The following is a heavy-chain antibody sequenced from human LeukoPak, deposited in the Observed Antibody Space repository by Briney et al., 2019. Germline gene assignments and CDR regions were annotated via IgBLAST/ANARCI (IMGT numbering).Heavy chain of an antibody. J-gene: IGHJ5*02. D-gene: IGHD1-26*01. Sequence: SETLSLTCTVSGGSISSGGYYWSWIRQPPGKGLEWIGYIYYSGSTNYNPSLKSRVTISLDTSKNQFSLKLSSLSAADTAVYYCARYKGIVGATTNNWFDPWGQGTLVTVSS. V-gene: IGHV4-61*08. CDR2: IYYSGST. CDR1: GGSISSGGYY. CDR3: ARYKGIVGATTNNWFDP.